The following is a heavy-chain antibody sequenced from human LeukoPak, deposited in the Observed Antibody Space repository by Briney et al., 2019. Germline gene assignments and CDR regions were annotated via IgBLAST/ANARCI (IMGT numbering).Heavy chain of an antibody. J-gene: IGHJ4*02. V-gene: IGHV3-23*01. D-gene: IGHD1/OR15-1a*01. CDR1: GFTFGTYG. CDR2: ITGSSTWT. Sequence: PGGSLRLSCEASGFTFGTYGMTWVRQAPGKGLEWVSGITGSSTWTYYADSVRGRFTISRDNSKNTLHLQMNNLTADDTAIYYCARVNKGHYLDYWGKGTLVTVSS. CDR3: ARVNKGHYLDY.